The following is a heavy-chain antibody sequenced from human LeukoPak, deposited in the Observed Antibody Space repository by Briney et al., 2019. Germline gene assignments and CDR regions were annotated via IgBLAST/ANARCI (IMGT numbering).Heavy chain of an antibody. CDR3: ARDCSSTSCYRGGY. Sequence: TLGGLRLSCAASGFTFSSYWMSWVRQAPGKGLEWVANIKQDGSEKYYVDSVKGRFTISRDNAKNSLYLQINSLRAEDTAVYYCARDCSSTSCYRGGYWGQGTLVTVSS. J-gene: IGHJ4*02. CDR1: GFTFSSYW. V-gene: IGHV3-7*01. D-gene: IGHD2-2*01. CDR2: IKQDGSEK.